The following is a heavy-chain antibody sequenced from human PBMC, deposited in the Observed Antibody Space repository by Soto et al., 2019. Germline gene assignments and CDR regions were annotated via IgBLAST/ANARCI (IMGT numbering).Heavy chain of an antibody. D-gene: IGHD3-10*01. CDR1: GFTFSSYA. Sequence: EVQLLESGGGLVQPGGSLRLSCAASGFTFSSYAMSWVRQAPGKGLEWASAISGSGGSTYYADSVKGRFTISRDNSKNTLYLQMNSLRAEDTAVYYCAKSEVLLWFGESEPGWFDPWGQGTLVTVSS. CDR3: AKSEVLLWFGESEPGWFDP. CDR2: ISGSGGST. V-gene: IGHV3-23*01. J-gene: IGHJ5*02.